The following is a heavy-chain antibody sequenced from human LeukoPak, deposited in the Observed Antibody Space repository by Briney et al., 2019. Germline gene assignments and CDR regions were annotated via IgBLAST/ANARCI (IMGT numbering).Heavy chain of an antibody. Sequence: GESLKISCAASGFIFSNYAMSWVRQAPGKGLEWVSGISGSGGATYYADSVKGRFTISRDNSKNTLYLQMNSLRAEDSAIYYCAKTTGNVVGAYFDYWGQGTLVTVSS. D-gene: IGHD1-26*01. V-gene: IGHV3-23*01. J-gene: IGHJ4*02. CDR3: AKTTGNVVGAYFDY. CDR2: ISGSGGAT. CDR1: GFIFSNYA.